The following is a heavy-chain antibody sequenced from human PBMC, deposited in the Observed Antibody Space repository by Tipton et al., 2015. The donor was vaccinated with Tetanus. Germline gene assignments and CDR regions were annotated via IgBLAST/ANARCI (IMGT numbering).Heavy chain of an antibody. D-gene: IGHD6-19*01. CDR2: INHSGST. CDR1: GGSFSGYY. J-gene: IGHJ5*02. V-gene: IGHV4-34*01. Sequence: TLSLTCAVYGGSFSGYYWSWIRQPPGKGLEWIGEINHSGSTNYNPSLKSRVTISVDTSKNQFSLKLSSVTAADTAVYYCARAIAVAGTRWFDPWGQGTLVTVSS. CDR3: ARAIAVAGTRWFDP.